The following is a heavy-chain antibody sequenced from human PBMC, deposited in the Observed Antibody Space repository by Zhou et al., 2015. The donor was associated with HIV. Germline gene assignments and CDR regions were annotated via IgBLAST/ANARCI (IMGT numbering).Heavy chain of an antibody. CDR3: AKDRGYCTNDGCSYLDF. CDR1: GFTFSGYG. V-gene: IGHV3-30*18. D-gene: IGHD2-8*01. Sequence: QVQLVESGGGVVQPGRSLRLSCAASGFTFSGYGMHWVRQAPGKGLEWVAVISYDGSNKYYADSVKGRFTISRDNSKSTLYLQMNSLRAEDTAVYYCAKDRGYCTNDGCSYLDFWGQGTLVTVSS. J-gene: IGHJ4*02. CDR2: ISYDGSNK.